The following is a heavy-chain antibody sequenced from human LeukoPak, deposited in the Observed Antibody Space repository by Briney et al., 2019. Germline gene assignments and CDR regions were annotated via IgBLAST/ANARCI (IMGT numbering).Heavy chain of an antibody. J-gene: IGHJ4*02. V-gene: IGHV4-31*03. D-gene: IGHD3-10*01. CDR2: IYYSGST. Sequence: SETLSLTCTVSGGSISSGGYYWSWIRQHPGKGLEWIGYIYYSGSTYYNPSLKSRVTISVDTSKNQFSLKLSSVTAADTAVYYCARYGSGSYVPFDYWGQGTLVTVSS. CDR3: ARYGSGSYVPFDY. CDR1: GGSISSGGYY.